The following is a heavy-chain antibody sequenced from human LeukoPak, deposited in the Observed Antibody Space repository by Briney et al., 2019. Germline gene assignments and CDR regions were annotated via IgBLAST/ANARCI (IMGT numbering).Heavy chain of an antibody. J-gene: IGHJ5*02. Sequence: PSETLSLTCAVSGGSISSSNWWSWVRQPPGKGLEWIGEIYHSGSTNYNPSLKSRVTISVDKSKNQFSLKLSSVTAADTAVYYCARDNGYYDSSGYYEGNWFDPWGQGTLVTVSS. CDR1: GGSISSSNW. V-gene: IGHV4-4*02. CDR3: ARDNGYYDSSGYYEGNWFDP. D-gene: IGHD3-22*01. CDR2: IYHSGST.